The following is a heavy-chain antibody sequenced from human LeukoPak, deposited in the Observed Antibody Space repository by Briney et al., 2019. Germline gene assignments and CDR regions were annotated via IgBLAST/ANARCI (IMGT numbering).Heavy chain of an antibody. J-gene: IGHJ4*02. CDR1: GFTFSSYD. D-gene: IGHD3-10*01. Sequence: GGSLRLSCAASGFTFSSYDMYWVRQAPGKGLEWVAFIRYGGTYKYYGDSVKGRFTISRDNSKNTLYLQMNSLRAEDTAVYYCARDPPLLWFGESRGSTPDYWGQGTLVTVSS. CDR3: ARDPPLLWFGESRGSTPDY. CDR2: IRYGGTYK. V-gene: IGHV3-30*02.